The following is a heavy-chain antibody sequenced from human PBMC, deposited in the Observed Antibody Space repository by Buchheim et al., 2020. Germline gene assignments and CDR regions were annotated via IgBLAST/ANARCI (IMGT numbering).Heavy chain of an antibody. CDR1: GFRFRNYW. CDR3: AKDIVATSYYYYYGMDV. D-gene: IGHD5-12*01. CDR2: ISPDENER. J-gene: IGHJ6*02. V-gene: IGHV3-7*04. Sequence: EVQLVESGGRLVQPGGSLRLSCVGSGFRFRNYWMSWVRQAPGKGLEWVTHISPDENERNYVDSVRGRFIVSREHNKNSLYLHMNSLRAEDTAVYYCAKDIVATSYYYYYGMDVWGQGTT.